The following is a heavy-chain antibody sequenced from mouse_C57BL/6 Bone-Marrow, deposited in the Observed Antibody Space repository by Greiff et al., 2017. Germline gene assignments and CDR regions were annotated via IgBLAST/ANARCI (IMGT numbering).Heavy chain of an antibody. CDR1: GYTFTDYY. CDR2: INPNNGGT. Sequence: VQLQQSGPELVKPGASVKISCKASGYTFTDYYMNWVKQSHGQSLEWIGDINPNNGGTSYNQKFKGKATLTVDKSSSTAYMELRSLTSEDSAVYYCARTDSNYLYYYAMDYWGQGTSVTVSS. CDR3: ARTDSNYLYYYAMDY. V-gene: IGHV1-26*01. J-gene: IGHJ4*01. D-gene: IGHD2-5*01.